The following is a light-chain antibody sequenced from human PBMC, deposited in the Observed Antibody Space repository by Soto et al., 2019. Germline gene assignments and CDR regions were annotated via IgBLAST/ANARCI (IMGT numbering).Light chain of an antibody. CDR3: CSYAGSYSWV. J-gene: IGLJ3*02. V-gene: IGLV2-11*01. CDR1: SSDVGGYNY. CDR2: DVS. Sequence: QSALTQPRSVSGSPGQSVTLSCTGTSSDVGGYNYVSWYQQHPGKAPKRMIYDVSKRPSGVPERFSGSKSGNTASLNIAGLEAEDEADYDCCSYAGSYSWVFGGGTTLTVL.